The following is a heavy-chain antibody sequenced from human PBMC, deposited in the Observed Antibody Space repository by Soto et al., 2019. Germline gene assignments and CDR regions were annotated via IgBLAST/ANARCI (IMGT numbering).Heavy chain of an antibody. CDR3: TKYSRTDADGYSFDY. CDR1: GGSISGSY. D-gene: IGHD2-15*01. J-gene: IGHJ4*02. Sequence: PSETLSLTCTVSGGSISGSYWSWIRQTPGKVLERVGYIHYSGSTNYNPSLKSRVTMSVDSAKNQFSLQLSYVTAADTAVYFCTKYSRTDADGYSFDYWGQGAQVTVSS. V-gene: IGHV4-59*01. CDR2: IHYSGST.